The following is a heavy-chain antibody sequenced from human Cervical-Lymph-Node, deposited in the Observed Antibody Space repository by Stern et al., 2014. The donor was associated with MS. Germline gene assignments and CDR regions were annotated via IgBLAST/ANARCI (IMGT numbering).Heavy chain of an antibody. D-gene: IGHD3-10*01. CDR3: ATXXGVK. CDR2: FDPEDGET. Sequence: VHLXXXGAEVKKPGASVTVSCNVAGHPLSELAMHWLRQLPTRGLEWMGQFDPEDGETVYAQQFQGRLSMTEXTSTGTAYMTLTALRSEDTAAYYCATXXGVKWGPGTLVTVSS. CDR1: GHPLSELA. J-gene: IGHJ4*02. V-gene: IGHV1-24*01.